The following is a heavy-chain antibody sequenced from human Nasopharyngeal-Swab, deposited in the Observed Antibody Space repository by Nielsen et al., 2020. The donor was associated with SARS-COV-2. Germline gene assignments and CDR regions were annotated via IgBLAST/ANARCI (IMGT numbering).Heavy chain of an antibody. J-gene: IGHJ4*02. CDR1: GFSVTSHG. D-gene: IGHD3-22*01. Sequence: GGSLRLSCKASGFSVTSHGMHWVRQAPGKGLEWVAVIWYDGTNKFYADSVKGRFTISRDNSKNTLYLQMNSLGAEDTAMYYCHLSSGYDGYINYWGQGTLVTVSS. V-gene: IGHV3-33*01. CDR3: HLSSGYDGYINY. CDR2: IWYDGTNK.